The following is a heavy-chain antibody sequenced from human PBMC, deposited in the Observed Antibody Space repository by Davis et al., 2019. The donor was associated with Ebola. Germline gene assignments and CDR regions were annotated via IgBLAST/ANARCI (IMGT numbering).Heavy chain of an antibody. D-gene: IGHD3-22*01. CDR1: GFTFSSYS. CDR3: ARTNYYDSGAFDI. Sequence: GESLKISCAASGFTFSSYSMNWVRQAPGKGLEWVSYISSSSSTIYYADSVKGRFTISRDNAKNSLYLQMNSLRAEDTAVYYCARTNYYDSGAFDIWGQGTMVTVSS. J-gene: IGHJ3*02. V-gene: IGHV3-48*01. CDR2: ISSSSSTI.